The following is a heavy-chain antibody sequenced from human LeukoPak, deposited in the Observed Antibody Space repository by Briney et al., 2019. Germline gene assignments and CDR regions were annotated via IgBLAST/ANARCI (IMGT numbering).Heavy chain of an antibody. CDR2: IKQDGSEK. Sequence: GGSLRLSCAASGFTVSSYWMNRVRQAPGKGLEWVANIKQDGSEKYYVDSVKGRFTISRDNAKNSLYLQMNSLRAEDTAVYYCARDFSAFDIWGQGTMVTVSS. CDR3: ARDFSAFDI. J-gene: IGHJ3*02. D-gene: IGHD3-3*01. V-gene: IGHV3-7*05. CDR1: GFTVSSYW.